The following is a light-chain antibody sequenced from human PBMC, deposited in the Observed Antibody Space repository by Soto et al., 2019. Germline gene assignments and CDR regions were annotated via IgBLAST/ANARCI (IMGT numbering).Light chain of an antibody. CDR3: QKYNSAPAPRRT. CDR1: QDISDY. J-gene: IGKJ1*01. V-gene: IGKV1-27*01. Sequence: DIQMTQSPSSLSASVGDRVTITCRASQDISDYLAWYQQKPGKVPDLLIYAASTLQSGVPSRFSGSGSGTDFTLTISSLQPEDVATYYCQKYNSAPAPRRTFGQGTKVEIK. CDR2: AAS.